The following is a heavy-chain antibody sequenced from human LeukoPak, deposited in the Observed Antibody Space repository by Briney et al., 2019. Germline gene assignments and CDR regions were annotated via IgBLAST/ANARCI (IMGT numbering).Heavy chain of an antibody. V-gene: IGHV5-10-1*01. CDR1: GYRFTSNW. CDR3: ASLGPYGDYAD. Sequence: GESLKISCKGSGYRFTSNWIGWVRQMPGKGLEWMGRIDPSDSYTNYSPSFQGHVTISADKSISTAYLQWSSLKASDTAMYYCASLGPYGDYADWGQGTLVTVSS. CDR2: IDPSDSYT. J-gene: IGHJ4*02. D-gene: IGHD4-17*01.